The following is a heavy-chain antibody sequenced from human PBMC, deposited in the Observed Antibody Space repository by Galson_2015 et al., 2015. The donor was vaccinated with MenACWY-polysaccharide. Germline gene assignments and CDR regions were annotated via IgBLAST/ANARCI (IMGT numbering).Heavy chain of an antibody. V-gene: IGHV4-59*08. CDR2: IYYTGAP. J-gene: IGHJ4*02. D-gene: IGHD4-23*01. CDR1: GGSIRGYY. Sequence: LSLTCAVSGGSIRGYYWSWIRQPPGKGLEWIGSIYYTGAPNYSPSLRSRVTMSVDTSKNQFSLRLTSATAADTALYYCARYGGNPSTYFDYWGRGTLFTVSS. CDR3: ARYGGNPSTYFDY.